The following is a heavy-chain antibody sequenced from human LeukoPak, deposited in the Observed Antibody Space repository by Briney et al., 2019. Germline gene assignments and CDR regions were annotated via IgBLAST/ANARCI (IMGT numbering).Heavy chain of an antibody. V-gene: IGHV4-61*09. J-gene: IGHJ4*02. CDR3: ARNTYYYHAGTYLDY. CDR1: GGSISSGTYY. Sequence: SETLSLTRTVSGGSISSGTYYWSWIRQPAGKGLEWIGHIFTSGSTNYNPSLKSRVTISVDTSKNQFSLKLTAVTAADTAVYYCARNTYYYHAGTYLDYWGQGILVTVSS. CDR2: IFTSGST. D-gene: IGHD3-10*01.